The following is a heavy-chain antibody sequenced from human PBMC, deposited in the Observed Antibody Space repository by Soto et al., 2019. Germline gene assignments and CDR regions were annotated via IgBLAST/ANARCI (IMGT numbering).Heavy chain of an antibody. Sequence: EVQLVESGGGLVQPGGSLRLSCAASGFTFSSYWMHWVRQAPGKGLVWISRINTDGRSTSYVDSVQGRFTISRDNGKNTLLLKMNSLRGEDTAVYYCARRGSGVTRGLHYWGQGTLVTVSS. D-gene: IGHD2-15*01. CDR2: INTDGRST. V-gene: IGHV3-74*01. CDR3: ARRGSGVTRGLHY. J-gene: IGHJ4*02. CDR1: GFTFSSYW.